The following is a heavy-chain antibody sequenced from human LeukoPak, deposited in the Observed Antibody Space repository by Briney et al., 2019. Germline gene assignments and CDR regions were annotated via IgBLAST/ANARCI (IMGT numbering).Heavy chain of an antibody. CDR3: ATTVAGTRWALGY. CDR1: GFTFSTYD. J-gene: IGHJ4*02. V-gene: IGHV3-13*01. Sequence: GGSLRLSCAASGFTFSTYDMHWVRHATGKGLEWVSAIGSAGDTYYPGSVKGRFTISRENAKNSLYLQMNSLRAGDTAVYYCATTVAGTRWALGYWGQGTLVTVSS. D-gene: IGHD6-19*01. CDR2: IGSAGDT.